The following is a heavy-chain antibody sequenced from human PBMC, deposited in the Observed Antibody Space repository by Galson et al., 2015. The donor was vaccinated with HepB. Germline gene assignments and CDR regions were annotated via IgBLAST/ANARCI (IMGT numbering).Heavy chain of an antibody. CDR3: AREQAGVVVPVGFDF. Sequence: SLKLSCAASGFIFSDHYMDWVRQAPGKGLEWVARIRNKANSYTTDYAASVKGRFTISRDDSKDSLYLQMNSLKTEDTAVYYCAREQAGVVVPVGFDFWGQGALVTVSS. D-gene: IGHD2-2*01. J-gene: IGHJ4*02. V-gene: IGHV3-72*01. CDR1: GFIFSDHY. CDR2: IRNKANSYTT.